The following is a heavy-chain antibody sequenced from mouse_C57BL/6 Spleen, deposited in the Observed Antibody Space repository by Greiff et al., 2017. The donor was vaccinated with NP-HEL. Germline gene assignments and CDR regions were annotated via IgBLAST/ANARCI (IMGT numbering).Heavy chain of an antibody. Sequence: VQLQQSGPELVKPGASVKISCKASGYAFSSSWMNWVKQRPGKGLEWIGRIYPGDGDTNYNGKFKGKATLTADKSSSTAYMQLSSLTSEDSAVYFCARSYYGIYAMDYWGQRTSVTVSS. CDR3: ARSYYGIYAMDY. CDR2: IYPGDGDT. V-gene: IGHV1-82*01. CDR1: GYAFSSSW. J-gene: IGHJ4*01. D-gene: IGHD1-1*01.